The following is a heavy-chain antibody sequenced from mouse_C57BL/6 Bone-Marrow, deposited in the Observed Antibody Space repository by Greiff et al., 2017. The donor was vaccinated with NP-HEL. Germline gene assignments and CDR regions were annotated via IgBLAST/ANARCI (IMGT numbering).Heavy chain of an antibody. CDR3: ARDPYYYGSSYWYFDV. CDR1: GYSITSGYY. V-gene: IGHV3-6*01. D-gene: IGHD1-1*01. J-gene: IGHJ1*03. Sequence: EVKLMESGPGLVKPSQSLSLTCSVSGYSITSGYYWNWIRQLPGNQLGWMGYISYDGSNNYNPSFKNRTTITRDTSKNQVFLKLNSVTTEDTATYYCARDPYYYGSSYWYFDVWGTGTTVTVSS. CDR2: ISYDGSN.